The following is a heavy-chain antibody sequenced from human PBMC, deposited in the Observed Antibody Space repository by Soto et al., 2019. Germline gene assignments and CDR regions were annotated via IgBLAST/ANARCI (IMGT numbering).Heavy chain of an antibody. CDR2: ISSSSSYI. V-gene: IGHV3-21*01. Sequence: GGSLRLSCAASGFTFSSYSMNWVRQAAGKGLEWVSSISSSSSYIYYADSVKGRFTISRDNAKNSLYLQMNSLRAEDTAVYYCARDKGASIVATTIDYWGQGTLVTVSS. CDR1: GFTFSSYS. D-gene: IGHD5-12*01. CDR3: ARDKGASIVATTIDY. J-gene: IGHJ4*02.